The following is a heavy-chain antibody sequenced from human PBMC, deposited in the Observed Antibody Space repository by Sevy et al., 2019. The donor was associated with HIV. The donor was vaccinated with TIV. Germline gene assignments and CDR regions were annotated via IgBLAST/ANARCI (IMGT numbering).Heavy chain of an antibody. CDR3: AKLLIVVDDGFDV. V-gene: IGHV1-2*02. CDR1: GYTFTDYY. Sequence: ASVKVSCKASGYTFTDYYLHWLRQAPGQGLEWMGWINPNTGATNYAQKFKGRVTMTRDTSMSTAFMDLTRLRSDDTALYYCAKLLIVVDDGFDVWGQGTMVTVSS. J-gene: IGHJ3*01. D-gene: IGHD3-22*01. CDR2: INPNTGAT.